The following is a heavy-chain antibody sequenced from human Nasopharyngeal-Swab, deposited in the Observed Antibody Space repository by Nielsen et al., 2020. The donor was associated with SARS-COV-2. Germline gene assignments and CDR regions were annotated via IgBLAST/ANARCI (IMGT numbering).Heavy chain of an antibody. J-gene: IGHJ3*02. Sequence: SETLSLTCTVSGGSISSGGYYWSWIRQHPGKGLEWIGYTYYSGSTNYNPSLKSRVTISVDTSKNQFSLKLSSVTAADTAVYYCARARGVLYYYDSSGYYPDAFDIWGQGTMVTVSS. CDR3: ARARGVLYYYDSSGYYPDAFDI. D-gene: IGHD3-22*01. CDR1: GGSISSGGYY. CDR2: TYYSGST. V-gene: IGHV4-31*03.